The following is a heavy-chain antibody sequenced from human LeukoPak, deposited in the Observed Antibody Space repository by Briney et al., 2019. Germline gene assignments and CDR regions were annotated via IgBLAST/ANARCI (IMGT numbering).Heavy chain of an antibody. V-gene: IGHV3-15*01. CDR1: GFTFSNAW. CDR2: IKSKTDGGTT. D-gene: IGHD3-3*01. Sequence: GGSLRLSCAASGFTFSNAWMSWVRQAPGKGLEWVGRIKSKTDGGTTDYAAPVKGRFTISRDDSKNTLYLQMNSLKTEDTDVYDCTTPTSTYYDFWSGYYTGDYWGQGTLVTVSS. J-gene: IGHJ4*02. CDR3: TTPTSTYYDFWSGYYTGDY.